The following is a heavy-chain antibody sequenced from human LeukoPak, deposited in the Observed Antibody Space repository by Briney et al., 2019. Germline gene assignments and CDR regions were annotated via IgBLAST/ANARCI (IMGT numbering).Heavy chain of an antibody. CDR3: ARVLRGGNLDMLFDY. CDR2: ISYDGSNK. CDR1: GFTFSSYG. V-gene: IGHV3-30*03. J-gene: IGHJ4*02. Sequence: QPGGSLRLSCAASGFTFSSYGMHWVRQAPGKGLEWVAVISYDGSNKYYADSVKGRFTISKDNSKNTLYLQMNSLRTEDTAVYYCARVLRGGNLDMLFDYWGQGTLVTVSP. D-gene: IGHD1-26*01.